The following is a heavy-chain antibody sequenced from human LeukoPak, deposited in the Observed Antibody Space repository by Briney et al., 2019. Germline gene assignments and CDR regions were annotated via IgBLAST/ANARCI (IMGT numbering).Heavy chain of an antibody. CDR1: GFTVNDNY. D-gene: IGHD3-16*02. CDR3: AKDGGRYRFDY. Sequence: GGSLRLSCAASGFTVNDNYMHWVRQAPGKGLEWVAFMRNDGSEIHYADSVKGRFTISRDNSKNSLYLQMNSLRVEDTAVYFCAKDGGRYRFDYWGQGTLVTVSS. J-gene: IGHJ4*02. V-gene: IGHV3-30*02. CDR2: MRNDGSEI.